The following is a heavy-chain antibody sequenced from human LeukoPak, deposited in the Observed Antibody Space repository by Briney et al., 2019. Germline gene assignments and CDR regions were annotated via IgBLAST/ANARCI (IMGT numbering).Heavy chain of an antibody. CDR1: GFSFSGYW. CDR2: IKQDGSDK. CDR3: ARSYSNHLFGMDV. D-gene: IGHD4-11*01. V-gene: IGHV3-7*05. Sequence: GGSLRLSCAASGFSFSGYWMTWVRQAPGKGLEWVAHIKQDGSDKFYVDSVKDRFTISRDNTKNSLYLQMNSLRAEDTAVYYCARSYSNHLFGMDVWGQGTTVTVSS. J-gene: IGHJ6*02.